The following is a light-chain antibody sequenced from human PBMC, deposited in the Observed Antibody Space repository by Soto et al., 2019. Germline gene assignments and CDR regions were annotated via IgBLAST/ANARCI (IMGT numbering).Light chain of an antibody. CDR1: QSISSW. J-gene: IGKJ4*01. Sequence: DIQMTQSASTLSASLGDRVTITWRASQSISSWLAWYQQKPGKAPKLLIYDASSLESGVPSRFSGSGSGTDFTLTISSLQTEDFATYYCLQDFNYPLTFGGGTKVDIK. CDR3: LQDFNYPLT. CDR2: DAS. V-gene: IGKV1-5*01.